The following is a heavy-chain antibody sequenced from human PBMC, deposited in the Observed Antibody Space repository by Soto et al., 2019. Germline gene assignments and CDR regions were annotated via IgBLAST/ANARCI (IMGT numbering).Heavy chain of an antibody. D-gene: IGHD6-19*01. CDR1: GGSIRSSSYY. CDR3: ASGIAVAGNNYYYYYGMDV. CDR2: IYYSGST. V-gene: IGHV4-39*01. Sequence: PSETLSLTCTVSGGSIRSSSYYWGWIRQPPGKGLEWIGSIYYSGSTYYNPSLKSRVTISVDTSKNQFSLKLSSVTAADTAVYYCASGIAVAGNNYYYYYGMDVWGQGTTVTVSS. J-gene: IGHJ6*02.